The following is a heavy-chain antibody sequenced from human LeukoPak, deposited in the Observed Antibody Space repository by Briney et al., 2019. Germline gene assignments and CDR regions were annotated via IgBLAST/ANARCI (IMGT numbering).Heavy chain of an antibody. V-gene: IGHV3-48*03. Sequence: PGGSLRLSSAASGFTFSSYEMNWVPQAPGQGLEWVSYISSSGSTIYYADSVKGRFTISRNNATNSLYLQMNSLRAEDPAVYYCAELGITMIGGVWGKGTRVTISS. CDR2: ISSSGSTI. CDR1: GFTFSSYE. J-gene: IGHJ6*04. CDR3: AELGITMIGGV. D-gene: IGHD3-10*02.